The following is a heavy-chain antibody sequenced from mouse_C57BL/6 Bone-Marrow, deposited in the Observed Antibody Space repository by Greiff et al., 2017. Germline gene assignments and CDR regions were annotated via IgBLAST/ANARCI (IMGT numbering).Heavy chain of an antibody. D-gene: IGHD2-5*01. V-gene: IGHV1-55*01. J-gene: IGHJ1*03. CDR2: IYPGSGST. Sequence: QVQLQQPGAELVKPGASVKLSCKASGYTFTSYWITWVKQRPGQGLEWIGDIYPGSGSTNYNEKFKSKATLTVDTSSSAAYMQLSSLTSEDSAVYYCARPYYSNYWYFDVWGTGTTVTVSS. CDR3: ARPYYSNYWYFDV. CDR1: GYTFTSYW.